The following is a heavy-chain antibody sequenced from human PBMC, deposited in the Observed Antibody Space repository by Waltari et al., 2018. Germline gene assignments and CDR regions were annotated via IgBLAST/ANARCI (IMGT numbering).Heavy chain of an antibody. D-gene: IGHD3-10*01. CDR1: GDSIRRSH. Sequence: QVVLLESGPGLVKPSETLSLTCTVSGDSIRRSHWPWVRQPAEKTLEWIGRIYSGGTTHYNPSLKSRVTLSVDMSQNQVSLRLTSVTAADTAMYYCVRDGGRLYGPENFHGIDSWGQGTLVTVSS. J-gene: IGHJ4*02. CDR2: IYSGGTT. CDR3: VRDGGRLYGPENFHGIDS. V-gene: IGHV4-4*07.